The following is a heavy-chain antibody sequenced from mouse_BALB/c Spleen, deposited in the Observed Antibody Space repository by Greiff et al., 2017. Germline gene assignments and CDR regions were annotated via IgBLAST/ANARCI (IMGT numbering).Heavy chain of an antibody. D-gene: IGHD4-1*01. V-gene: IGHV5-6*01. J-gene: IGHJ3*01. CDR3: ARKLGAFAY. Sequence: EVKVVESGGDLVKPGGSLKLSCAASGFTFSSYGMSWVRQTPDKRLEWVATISSGGSYTYYPDSVKGRFTISRDNAKNTLYLQMSSLKSEDTAMYYCARKLGAFAYWGQGTLVTVSA. CDR1: GFTFSSYG. CDR2: ISSGGSYT.